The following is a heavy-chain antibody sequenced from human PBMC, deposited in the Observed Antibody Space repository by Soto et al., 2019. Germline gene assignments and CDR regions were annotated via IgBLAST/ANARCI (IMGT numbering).Heavy chain of an antibody. J-gene: IGHJ6*02. CDR3: VRTPTHSGYYYYYMDV. Sequence: VASVKVSCKASGYTFTHYYIHWVRQAPGQGLEWMGWVNPYSGGTKYAQKFRGWVTLTSDTSISTAYMDLNRLTSDGTAVYYCVRTPTHSGYYYYYMDVWGQGTTVTVYS. V-gene: IGHV1-2*04. CDR2: VNPYSGGT. CDR1: GYTFTHYY.